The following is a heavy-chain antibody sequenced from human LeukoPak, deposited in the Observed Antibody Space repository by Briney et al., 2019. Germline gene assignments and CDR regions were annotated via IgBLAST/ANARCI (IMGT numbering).Heavy chain of an antibody. CDR1: GFTFSGYA. Sequence: GGSLRLSCAASGFTFSGYAMNWVRQAPGKGLEWVAVVSYDGNDYCYADSVKGRFTISRDNSKNTLYLQMNSLRAEDTAVYYCAKPTGDTGWYGLFEYWGQGTLVTVSP. J-gene: IGHJ4*02. V-gene: IGHV3-30*18. CDR3: AKPTGDTGWYGLFEY. CDR2: VSYDGNDY. D-gene: IGHD6-19*01.